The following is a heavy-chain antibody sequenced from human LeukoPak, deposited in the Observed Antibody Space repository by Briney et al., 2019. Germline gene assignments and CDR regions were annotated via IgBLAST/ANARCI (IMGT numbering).Heavy chain of an antibody. CDR2: IIPILGIA. D-gene: IGHD6-13*01. CDR1: GGTFSSYA. V-gene: IGHV1-69*04. CDR3: ARTNRDRNSSSWYWNHNWSTP. Sequence: GASVKVSCKASGGTFSSYAISWVRQAPGQGLEWMGRIIPILGIANYAQKFQGGVTITADKSTSTAYMELSSLRSEDTAVYYCARTNRDRNSSSWYWNHNWSTPGAREPWSPSPQ. J-gene: IGHJ5*02.